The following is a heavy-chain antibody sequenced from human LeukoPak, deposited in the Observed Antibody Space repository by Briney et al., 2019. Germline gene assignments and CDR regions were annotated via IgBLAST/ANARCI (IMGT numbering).Heavy chain of an antibody. Sequence: SETLSLTCTVSGGSISSYYWSWIRQPPGKGLQWIGYIYYSGSTNYNPSLKSRVTISVDTSKNQFSLKLSSVTAADTAVYYCARSSEGRYYYDSSGYSYYYYYMDVWGKGTTVTISS. CDR1: GGSISSYY. CDR3: ARSSEGRYYYDSSGYSYYYYYMDV. D-gene: IGHD3-22*01. J-gene: IGHJ6*03. CDR2: IYYSGST. V-gene: IGHV4-59*01.